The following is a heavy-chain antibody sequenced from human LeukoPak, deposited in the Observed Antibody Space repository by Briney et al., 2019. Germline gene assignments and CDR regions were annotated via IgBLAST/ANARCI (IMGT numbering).Heavy chain of an antibody. Sequence: SETLSLTCTVSGGSISSSSYYWGWIRQPPGKGLEWIGSIYYSGSTYYNPSLKSRVTISVDTSKNQFSLKLSSVTAADTAVYYCARDCPSMVRGVITKRYNRFDPWGQGTLVTVSS. D-gene: IGHD3-10*01. CDR1: GGSISSSSYY. J-gene: IGHJ5*02. CDR2: IYYSGST. CDR3: ARDCPSMVRGVITKRYNRFDP. V-gene: IGHV4-39*07.